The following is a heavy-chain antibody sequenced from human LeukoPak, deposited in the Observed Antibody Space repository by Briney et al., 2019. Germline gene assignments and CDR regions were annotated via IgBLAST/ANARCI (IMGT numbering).Heavy chain of an antibody. J-gene: IGHJ6*02. CDR1: GYTFTGYY. V-gene: IGHV1-2*02. CDR2: INPNSGGT. D-gene: IGHD3-9*01. Sequence: GASVKVSCKASGYTFTGYYMHWVRQAPGQGLEWMGWINPNSGGTNYAQKFQGRVTMTRDTSISTAYMELRSLRSDDTAVYYCARALVTIFCPGLDVWGQGTTVTVSS. CDR3: ARALVTIFCPGLDV.